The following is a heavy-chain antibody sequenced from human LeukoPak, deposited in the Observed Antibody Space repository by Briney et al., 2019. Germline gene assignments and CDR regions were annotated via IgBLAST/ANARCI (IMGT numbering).Heavy chain of an antibody. CDR3: ARDSLAVGATWSIFDY. D-gene: IGHD1-26*01. V-gene: IGHV3-33*01. CDR1: GFTFSSYG. J-gene: IGHJ4*02. CDR2: IWYGGSNK. Sequence: PGRSLRLSCAASGFTFSSYGMHWVRQAPGKGLEWVAVIWYGGSNKYYADSVKGRFTISRDNSKNTLYLQMNSLRAEDTAVYYCARDSLAVGATWSIFDYWGQGTLVTVSS.